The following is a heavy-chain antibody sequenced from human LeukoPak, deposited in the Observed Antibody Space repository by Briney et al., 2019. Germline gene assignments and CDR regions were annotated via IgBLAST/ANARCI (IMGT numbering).Heavy chain of an antibody. CDR2: ITSQNGNV. CDR1: GHSFTNFG. J-gene: IGHJ6*02. CDR3: AREVVNYYGSGSYFSQNYYGMDV. D-gene: IGHD3-10*01. V-gene: IGHV1-18*01. Sequence: ASVKVSCKTSGHSFTNFGLSWVRQAPGQGLEWMGWITSQNGNVNYAQRFQGRVTMTTDTSTSTAYMELRSLKSDDTAVYYCAREVVNYYGSGSYFSQNYYGMDVWGQGTTVTVSS.